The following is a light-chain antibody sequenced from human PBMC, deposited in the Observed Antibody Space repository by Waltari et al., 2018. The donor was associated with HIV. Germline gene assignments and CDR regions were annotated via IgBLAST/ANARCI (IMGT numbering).Light chain of an antibody. V-gene: IGKV1-39*01. CDR2: AAT. CDR3: QPSYSPPWT. J-gene: IGKJ1*01. CDR1: QKISHY. Sequence: DIQMTQSPSSLSASVGDRATISCRASQKISHYLHWYHQKPRKAPNLLIYAATSFQSGVPSSFSVSCSRTDFTLTITSLQPEDFVTYYCQPSYSPPWTFGQGPKVEIK.